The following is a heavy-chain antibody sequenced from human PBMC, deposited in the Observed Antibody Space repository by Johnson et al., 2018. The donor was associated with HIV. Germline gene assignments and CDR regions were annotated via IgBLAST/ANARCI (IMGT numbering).Heavy chain of an antibody. V-gene: IGHV3-30-3*01. CDR2: ISYDGSNK. CDR3: AKEDCSAIVCSDDGFHL. J-gene: IGHJ3*01. Sequence: QVQLVESGGGVVQPGRSLRLSCAASGFTFSSYAMHWVRQAPGKGLEWVAVISYDGSNKYYADSVKGRFTISRDNSKNTLFLQMKSLRPEDTAVYFWAKEDCSAIVCSDDGFHLWGQGTMVTLSS. D-gene: IGHD2-15*01. CDR1: GFTFSSYA.